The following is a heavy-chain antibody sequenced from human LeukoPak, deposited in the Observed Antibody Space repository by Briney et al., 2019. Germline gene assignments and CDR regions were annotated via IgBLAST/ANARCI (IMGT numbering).Heavy chain of an antibody. J-gene: IGHJ4*02. CDR3: SRARTVWSGYDY. CDR1: GGTFSSYT. V-gene: IGHV1-69*02. Sequence: SVKVSCKASGGTFSSYTISWVRQAPGQGLEWMGRIIPILGIANYAQKFQGRVTITADKSTSTAYMERSSLRSEDTAVYYCSRARTVWSGYDYWGQGTLVTVSS. CDR2: IIPILGIA. D-gene: IGHD3-3*01.